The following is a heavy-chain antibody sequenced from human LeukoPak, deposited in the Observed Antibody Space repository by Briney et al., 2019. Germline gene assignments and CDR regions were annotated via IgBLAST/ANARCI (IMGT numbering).Heavy chain of an antibody. Sequence: SVKVSCKASGGTFSSYAISWVRQAPGQGLEWMGGIIPIFGTANYAQKFQGRVTITADESTSTAYMELSSLRSEDTAVYYCARDSYGDYYFGYWGQGTLVTVSS. CDR2: IIPIFGTA. D-gene: IGHD4-17*01. V-gene: IGHV1-69*13. J-gene: IGHJ4*02. CDR3: ARDSYGDYYFGY. CDR1: GGTFSSYA.